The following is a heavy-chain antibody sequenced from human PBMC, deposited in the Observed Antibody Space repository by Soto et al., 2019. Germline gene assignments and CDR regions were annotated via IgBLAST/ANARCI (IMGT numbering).Heavy chain of an antibody. D-gene: IGHD3-3*01. CDR3: ASFDFWSGYSY. CDR1: GGSFSPYY. CDR2: IIHSGST. Sequence: SETLSLTCAVFGGSFSPYYWSWIRQPPGKGLEWIGEIIHSGSTNSNPSLKSRVTISVDTSKNQFSLKLSSVTAADTAVYYCASFDFWSGYSYWGQGTLVTVSS. J-gene: IGHJ4*02. V-gene: IGHV4-34*09.